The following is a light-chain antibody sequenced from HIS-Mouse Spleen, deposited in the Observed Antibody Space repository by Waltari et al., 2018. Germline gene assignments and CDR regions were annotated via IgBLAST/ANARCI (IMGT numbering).Light chain of an antibody. Sequence: DIVMTQPPDSLAVSLGETATINCKASQSVLYNSNNKNYLAWYHQKPGHPPKLLISWASTRESGVPDRFSGSGSGTDFTLTISSLQAEDVAVYYCQQYYSTPYTFGQGTKLEIK. V-gene: IGKV4-1*01. CDR2: WAS. J-gene: IGKJ2*01. CDR1: QSVLYNSNNKNY. CDR3: QQYYSTPYT.